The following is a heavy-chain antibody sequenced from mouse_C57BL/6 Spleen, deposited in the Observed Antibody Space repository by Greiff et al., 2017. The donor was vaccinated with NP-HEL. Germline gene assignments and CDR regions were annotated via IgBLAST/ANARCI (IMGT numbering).Heavy chain of an antibody. Sequence: VQLQQPGAELVKPGASVKLSCKASGYTFTSYWMHWVKQRPGQGLEWIGMIHPNSGSTNYNEKFKSKATLTVDKSSSTAYMQLSSLTSEDSAVYYCARKGITTVVATDWYFDVWGTGTTVTVSS. D-gene: IGHD1-1*01. CDR3: ARKGITTVVATDWYFDV. J-gene: IGHJ1*03. CDR2: IHPNSGST. V-gene: IGHV1-64*01. CDR1: GYTFTSYW.